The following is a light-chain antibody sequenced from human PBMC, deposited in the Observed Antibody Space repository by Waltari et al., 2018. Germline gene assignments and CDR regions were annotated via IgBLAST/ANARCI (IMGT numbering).Light chain of an antibody. CDR2: KDT. J-gene: IGLJ1*01. V-gene: IGLV3-25*03. CDR1: ALPSPY. Sequence: SFELTQPPSMSVSPGQTARITCSGDALPSPYVYWYQQRPGQAPILIIDKDTERPSGIPERFSGSISGTTVTLTISGVQAEDEADYYCQSTDSSGTYVFGTGTKVTVL. CDR3: QSTDSSGTYV.